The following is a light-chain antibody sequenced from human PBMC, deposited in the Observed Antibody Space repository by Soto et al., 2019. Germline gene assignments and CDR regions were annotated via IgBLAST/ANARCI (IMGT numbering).Light chain of an antibody. CDR3: QHYNNWPPYS. V-gene: IGKV3-20*01. J-gene: IGKJ2*03. Sequence: EIVLTQSPGTLSLSPGERATLSCRASQNVRDSYLAWYQQKPGQAPSLLLYDTSTRATGVPDRFSGSGSGTVFALTISSLQSEDFGVYYCQHYNNWPPYSFGQGTKVEIK. CDR2: DTS. CDR1: QNVRDSY.